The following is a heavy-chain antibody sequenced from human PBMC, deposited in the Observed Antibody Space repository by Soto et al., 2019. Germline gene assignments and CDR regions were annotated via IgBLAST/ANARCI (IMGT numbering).Heavy chain of an antibody. J-gene: IGHJ4*02. CDR3: AKELMGSGWISFDS. CDR2: INRNGDTT. Sequence: EVQLVESGGVVVQPGGSLRLSCAASGFTFDDYSMHWVHQAPGKGLEWVSLINRNGDTTYYGDSVKGRFTISRDNSKNSLFLQMNSLRAEDSALYYCAKELMGSGWISFDSWGQGTLVTVSS. D-gene: IGHD5-12*01. V-gene: IGHV3-43*01. CDR1: GFTFDDYS.